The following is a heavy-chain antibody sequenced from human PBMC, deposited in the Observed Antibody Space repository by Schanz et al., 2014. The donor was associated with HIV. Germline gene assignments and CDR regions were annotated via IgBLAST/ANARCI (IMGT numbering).Heavy chain of an antibody. CDR2: ISGGGSTV. D-gene: IGHD6-19*01. Sequence: QVQLVESGGGVVQPGRSLRLSCAASGFTFSTYGMHWVRQAPGKGLEWVSYISGGGSTVQYADSVKGRFTISRDNSKNTLYLQMNSLRAEDSAIYYCAKDLWLRSVAGPLDYWGQGSLVTVSS. J-gene: IGHJ4*02. CDR3: AKDLWLRSVAGPLDY. CDR1: GFTFSTYG. V-gene: IGHV3-NL1*01.